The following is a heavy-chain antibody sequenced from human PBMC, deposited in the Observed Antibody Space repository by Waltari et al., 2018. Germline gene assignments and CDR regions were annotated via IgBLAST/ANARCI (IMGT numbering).Heavy chain of an antibody. CDR3: ARDHEYGDYRVWYFDL. J-gene: IGHJ2*01. D-gene: IGHD4-17*01. CDR1: GYTFTSYD. Sequence: QVQLVQSGAEVRKPGASENVSCQASGYTFTSYDINWVRQATGQGREGMGWMNPNSGNTGYAQKSQVRGTMTRNTSISTAYMELSSLKSEDTAVYYCARDHEYGDYRVWYFDLWGRGTLVTVSS. V-gene: IGHV1-8*02. CDR2: MNPNSGNT.